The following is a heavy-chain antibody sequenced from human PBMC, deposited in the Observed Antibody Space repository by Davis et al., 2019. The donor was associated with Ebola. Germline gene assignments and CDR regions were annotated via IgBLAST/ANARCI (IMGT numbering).Heavy chain of an antibody. CDR2: INPSGGST. V-gene: IGHV1-46*01. J-gene: IGHJ5*02. D-gene: IGHD2-2*01. CDR3: ARVDLGYCSSTSCYAQRAWWWFDP. Sequence: ASVKVSCKASGYTFTSYYMHWVRQAPGQGLEWMGIINPSGGSTNYAQKFQGRVTMTRDTSTSTVYMELSSLRSEDTAVYYCARVDLGYCSSTSCYAQRAWWWFDPWGQGTLVTVSS. CDR1: GYTFTSYY.